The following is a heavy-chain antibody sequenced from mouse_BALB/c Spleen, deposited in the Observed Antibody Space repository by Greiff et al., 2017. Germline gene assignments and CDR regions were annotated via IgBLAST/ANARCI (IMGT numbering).Heavy chain of an antibody. CDR1: GYSFTSYW. CDR2: IYPGNSDT. V-gene: IGHV1-5*01. J-gene: IGHJ4*01. Sequence: VQLQQSGTVLARPGASVKMSCKASGYSFTSYWMHWVKQRPGQGLEWIGAIYPGNSDTSYNQKFKGKAKLTAVTSASTAYMELSSLTNEDSAVYYCTRGGIYYGNYGAMDYWGQGTSVTVSS. D-gene: IGHD2-1*01. CDR3: TRGGIYYGNYGAMDY.